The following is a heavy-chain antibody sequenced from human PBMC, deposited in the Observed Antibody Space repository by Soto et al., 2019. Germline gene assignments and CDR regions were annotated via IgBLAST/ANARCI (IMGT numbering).Heavy chain of an antibody. Sequence: PSETLSLTCTVSGDSISAYSWSWVRQPPGKGLEWIGNIHYNGNTKYNPSLKSRVTMSLDTSKNQFSLRLISVTAADTAKYFCAREGNLGRWIQPIDFWGQGTLVTVYS. D-gene: IGHD5-18*01. CDR2: IHYNGNT. CDR3: AREGNLGRWIQPIDF. CDR1: GDSISAYS. V-gene: IGHV4-59*01. J-gene: IGHJ4*02.